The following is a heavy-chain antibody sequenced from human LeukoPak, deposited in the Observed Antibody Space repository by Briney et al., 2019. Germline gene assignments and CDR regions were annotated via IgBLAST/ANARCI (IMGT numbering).Heavy chain of an antibody. J-gene: IGHJ4*02. CDR1: GFTFSGSA. D-gene: IGHD6-19*01. Sequence: GGSLRLSCAASGFTFSGSAMHWVRQASGKGLEWVGRIRSKANSYATAYGASVKGRFTISRDDSKNTAYLQMNSLKTEDTAVYYCAKGGVADLPLDYWGQGTLVTVSS. CDR3: AKGGVADLPLDY. V-gene: IGHV3-73*01. CDR2: IRSKANSYAT.